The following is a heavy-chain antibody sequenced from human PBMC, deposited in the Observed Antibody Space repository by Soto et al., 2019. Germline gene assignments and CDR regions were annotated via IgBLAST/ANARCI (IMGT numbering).Heavy chain of an antibody. CDR2: IYPSGST. V-gene: IGHV4-30-2*01. D-gene: IGHD4-17*01. CDR3: ARATVTRVDD. J-gene: IGHJ4*02. CDR1: GGSISSGGYS. Sequence: QLQLQESGSGLVKPSQTLSLTCAVSGGSISSGGYSWSWIRQPPGKGLEWIGYIYPSGSTYYNPSRQRRVTISVDRSKNQFSLQLSSVTAADTAVYYCARATVTRVDDWGQGTLVTVSS.